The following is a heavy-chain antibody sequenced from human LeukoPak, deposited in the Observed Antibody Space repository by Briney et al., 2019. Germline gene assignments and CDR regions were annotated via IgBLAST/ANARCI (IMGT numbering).Heavy chain of an antibody. CDR1: GFTFSSYG. V-gene: IGHV3-30*02. D-gene: IGHD3-22*01. Sequence: GGSLRLFCAASGFTFSSYGMHWVRQAPGKGLEWVAFIRYDGSNKYYADSVKGRFTISRDNSKNTLYLQMNSLRAEDTAVYYCAKVRDYYDSSGYYYNVGAFDIWGQGTMVTVSS. J-gene: IGHJ3*02. CDR3: AKVRDYYDSSGYYYNVGAFDI. CDR2: IRYDGSNK.